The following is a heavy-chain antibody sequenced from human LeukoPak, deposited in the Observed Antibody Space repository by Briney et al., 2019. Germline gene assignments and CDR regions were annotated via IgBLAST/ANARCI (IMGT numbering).Heavy chain of an antibody. CDR3: ARDYGGNSPPDYYYSMDV. CDR2: ISAYNGNT. CDR1: GYTFTSYG. D-gene: IGHD4-23*01. Sequence: ASVKVSCKASGYTFTSYGISWVRQAPGQGLEWMGWISAYNGNTNYAQKLQGRVTMTTDTSTSTAYMELRSLRSDDTAVYYCARDYGGNSPPDYYYSMDVWGQGTTVTVSS. J-gene: IGHJ6*02. V-gene: IGHV1-18*01.